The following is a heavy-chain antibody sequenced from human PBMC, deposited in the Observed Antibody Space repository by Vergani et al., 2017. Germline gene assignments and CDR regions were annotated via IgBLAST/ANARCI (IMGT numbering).Heavy chain of an antibody. CDR2: MYHSGST. D-gene: IGHD3-10*01. CDR3: GRVADFYGLGSRLLDL. J-gene: IGHJ5*02. Sequence: QVRLQESGPGLVKPSETLSLTCSVSGSSMSGYYWSWIRQPPGKELEWIGYMYHSGSTNYNPSLETRVTISGDTSKNQFSLKLNSVTAADTAVYYCGRVADFYGLGSRLLDLWGQGILVTGSS. V-gene: IGHV4-59*01. CDR1: GSSMSGYY.